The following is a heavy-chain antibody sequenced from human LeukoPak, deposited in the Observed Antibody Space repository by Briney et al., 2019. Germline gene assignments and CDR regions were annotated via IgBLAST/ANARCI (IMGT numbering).Heavy chain of an antibody. CDR1: GGSFSGYY. CDR2: INHSGST. V-gene: IGHV4-34*01. CDR3: ASGNSVVVPAALRSFDY. J-gene: IGHJ4*02. D-gene: IGHD2-2*01. Sequence: PSETLSLTCAVYGGSFSGYYWSWIRQPPGKGLEWIGEINHSGSTNYNPSLKSQVTISVDTSKNQFSLKLSSVTAADTAVYYCASGNSVVVPAALRSFDYWGQGTLVTVSS.